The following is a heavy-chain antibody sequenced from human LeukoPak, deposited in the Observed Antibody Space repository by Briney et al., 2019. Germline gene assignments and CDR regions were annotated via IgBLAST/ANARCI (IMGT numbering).Heavy chain of an antibody. J-gene: IGHJ6*02. CDR3: VAGTYYGMDV. CDR2: ISSRSASTI. V-gene: IGHV3-48*03. CDR1: GFTFSSYE. D-gene: IGHD1-1*01. Sequence: PGGSLRLSCVASGFTFSSYEMNWVRQAPGKGLEWDSLISSRSASTIYYADSLKGRFTISRDNAKNSLYLQMNSLRAEDTAVYYCVAGTYYGMDVWGQGTTVTVSS.